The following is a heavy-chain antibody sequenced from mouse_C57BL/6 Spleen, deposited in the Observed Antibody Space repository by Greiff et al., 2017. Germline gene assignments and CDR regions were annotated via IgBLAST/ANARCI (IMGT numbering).Heavy chain of an antibody. CDR3: ARGYYGSSFYYFDY. CDR1: GYTFTSYW. J-gene: IGHJ2*01. D-gene: IGHD1-1*01. Sequence: VKLQQPGAELVMPGASVKLSCKASGYTFTSYWMHWVKQRPGQGLEWIGEIDPSDSYTNYNQKFKGKSTLTVAKSSSTAYMQLSSLTSEDSAVYYCARGYYGSSFYYFDYWGQGTTLTVSS. CDR2: IDPSDSYT. V-gene: IGHV1-69*01.